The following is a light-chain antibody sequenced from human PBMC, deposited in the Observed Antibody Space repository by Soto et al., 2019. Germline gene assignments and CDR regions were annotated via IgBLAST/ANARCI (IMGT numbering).Light chain of an antibody. CDR2: GAF. CDR1: QSVSSSF. V-gene: IGKV3-20*01. CDR3: QQYGSSRTWT. J-gene: IGKJ1*01. Sequence: EIVLTQSPGTLSLSPGERATLSCRASQSVSSSFLAWYQQKPGQAPRLLIYGAFSRATGIPDRFSGSGSGTDFTLTISRLEPEDFAVYYCQQYGSSRTWTFGQGTKVDIK.